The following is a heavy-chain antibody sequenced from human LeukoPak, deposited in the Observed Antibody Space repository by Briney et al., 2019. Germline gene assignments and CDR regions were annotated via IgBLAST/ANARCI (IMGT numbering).Heavy chain of an antibody. Sequence: SEALSLTCTVSGGSISSSSAYWGWIRQPPGKGLEWIGSIYYSKNTYYNPSLKSRVTISADTSKNQFSLTLGSVSATDTAVYYCVSPRGFSYGYFDCWGQGTLVTVSS. V-gene: IGHV4-39*01. CDR1: GGSISSSSAY. J-gene: IGHJ4*02. CDR3: VSPRGFSYGYFDC. D-gene: IGHD5-18*01. CDR2: IYYSKNT.